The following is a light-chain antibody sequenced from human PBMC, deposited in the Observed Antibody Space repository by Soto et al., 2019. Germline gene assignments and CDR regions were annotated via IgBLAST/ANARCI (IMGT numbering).Light chain of an antibody. CDR3: SSYAGSNIYV. CDR1: SSDVGDFNY. V-gene: IGLV2-8*01. J-gene: IGLJ1*01. CDR2: EIT. Sequence: QSALTQLPSASGSPGQSITISCTGTSSDVGDFNYVSWYQQHPGKAPKLMIFEITKRPSGVPDRFSGSKSGNSAPLTVSGLQTEDEADYYCSSYAGSNIYVFGSGTKVTVL.